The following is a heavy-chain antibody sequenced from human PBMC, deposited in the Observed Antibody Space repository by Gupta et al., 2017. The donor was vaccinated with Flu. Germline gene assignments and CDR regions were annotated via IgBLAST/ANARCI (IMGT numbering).Heavy chain of an antibody. V-gene: IGHV3-23*01. CDR2: ISMSGGTT. CDR1: GYHFSNYV. J-gene: IGHJ4*02. D-gene: IGHD6-19*01. CDR3: ARGDRNSGWDY. Sequence: VHLLESVGGLVPPVGSLILSCAASGYHFSNYVISWLRPAPGKGVEWVSAISMSGGTTHYADPVKGRFTISRDNSKNTMYLQMDSLRAEDTAVYYCARGDRNSGWDYWGQGTLVAVSS.